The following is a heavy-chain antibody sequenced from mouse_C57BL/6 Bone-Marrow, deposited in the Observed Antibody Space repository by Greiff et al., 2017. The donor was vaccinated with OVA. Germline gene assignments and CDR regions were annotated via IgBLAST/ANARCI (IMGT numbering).Heavy chain of an antibody. CDR3: AGGGAWFAY. CDR1: GFTFSDYG. J-gene: IGHJ3*01. V-gene: IGHV5-17*01. Sequence: DVMLVESGGGLVKPGGSLKLSCAASGFTFSDYGMHWVRQAPEKGLEWVAYISSGSSTIYYADTVKGRFTISRDNAKNTLFLQMTSLRSEDTAMYYCAGGGAWFAYWGQGTLVTVSA. CDR2: ISSGSSTI.